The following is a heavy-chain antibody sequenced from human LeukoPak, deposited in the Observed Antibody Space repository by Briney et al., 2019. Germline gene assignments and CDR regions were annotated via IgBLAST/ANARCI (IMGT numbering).Heavy chain of an antibody. CDR2: ISGGGGST. J-gene: IGHJ4*02. CDR1: GFIFSNYA. D-gene: IGHD2-2*02. Sequence: GGSLRLSCAASGFIFSNYAMNWVRQAPGKGLEWVSGISGGGGSTYYADSVKGRFTISRDNSENTLYLQMNSLRAEDTAIYHCARGGRYCTTTNCYIGKWGQGTLVTVSS. V-gene: IGHV3-23*01. CDR3: ARGGRYCTTTNCYIGK.